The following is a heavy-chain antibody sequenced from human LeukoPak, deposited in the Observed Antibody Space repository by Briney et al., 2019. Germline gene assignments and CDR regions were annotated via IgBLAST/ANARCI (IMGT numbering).Heavy chain of an antibody. D-gene: IGHD6-19*01. J-gene: IGHJ3*02. CDR3: ARENRHNSDWYGAFDI. CDR2: IKSNTDGGAT. Sequence: GGSLRLSCAASGFSFSNAWMDWVRQAPGKGLEWVGRIKSNTDGGATNLPAPVKDRFTISRDDSRDTLYLQMDSLIAEDTAVYYCARENRHNSDWYGAFDIWGQGTMVTVSS. V-gene: IGHV3-15*01. CDR1: GFSFSNAW.